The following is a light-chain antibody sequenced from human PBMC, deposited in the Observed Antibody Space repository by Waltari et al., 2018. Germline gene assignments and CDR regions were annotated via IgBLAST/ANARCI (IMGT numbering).Light chain of an antibody. CDR1: SNNVGNQG. Sequence: QAGLTQPPSVSTGLRQTATLTCTGNSNNVGNQGAAWLQQHQGQPPKLLSYRNNNRPSGISDRFSASRSGNTASLTITGLQPEDEADYYCSAWDSDLSGYVFGTGTKVTVL. CDR3: SAWDSDLSGYV. J-gene: IGLJ1*01. CDR2: RNN. V-gene: IGLV10-54*04.